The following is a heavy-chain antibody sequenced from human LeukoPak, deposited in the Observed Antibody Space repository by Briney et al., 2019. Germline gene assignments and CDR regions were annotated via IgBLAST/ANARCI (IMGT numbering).Heavy chain of an antibody. CDR3: ARNSYSYGRYDAFDI. J-gene: IGHJ3*02. CDR2: IYYSGST. D-gene: IGHD5-18*01. V-gene: IGHV4-31*03. CDR1: GGSISSGGYY. Sequence: SETLSLTCTVSGGSISSGGYYWSWIRQHPGKGLEWIGYIYYSGSTYYNPSLKSRVTISVDTSKNQFSLKLSSVTAADTAAYYCARNSYSYGRYDAFDIWGQGTMVTVSS.